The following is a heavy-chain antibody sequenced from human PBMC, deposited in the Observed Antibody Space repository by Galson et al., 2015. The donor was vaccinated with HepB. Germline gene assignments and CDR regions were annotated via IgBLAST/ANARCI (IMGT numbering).Heavy chain of an antibody. Sequence: SVKVSCKASGYTFTSYDINWVRQATGQGLEWMGWMNPNSGNTGYAQKFQGRVTMTRNTSISTAYMELSSLRSEGTAVYYCARVYYYDSSGYRDAFDVWGQGTMVTVSS. J-gene: IGHJ3*01. V-gene: IGHV1-8*01. CDR1: GYTFTSYD. CDR3: ARVYYYDSSGYRDAFDV. D-gene: IGHD3-22*01. CDR2: MNPNSGNT.